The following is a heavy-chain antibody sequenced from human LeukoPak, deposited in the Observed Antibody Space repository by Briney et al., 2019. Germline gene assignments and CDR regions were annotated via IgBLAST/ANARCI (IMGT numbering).Heavy chain of an antibody. CDR1: GGSFSGYY. CDR3: ARAYSGSYFWFDP. J-gene: IGHJ5*02. V-gene: IGHV4-34*01. Sequence: SETLSLTCAVYGGSFSGYYWSWIRQPPGKGLEWIGESNHSGSTNYNPSLKSRVTISVDTSKNQFSLKLSSVTAADTAVYYCARAYSGSYFWFDPWGQGTLVTVSS. D-gene: IGHD1-26*01. CDR2: SNHSGST.